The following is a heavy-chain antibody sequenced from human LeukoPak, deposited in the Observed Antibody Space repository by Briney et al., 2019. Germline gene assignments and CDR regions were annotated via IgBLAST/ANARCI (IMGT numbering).Heavy chain of an antibody. CDR1: GFTFSSYA. CDR2: IRYDGSNK. V-gene: IGHV3-30*02. D-gene: IGHD6-13*01. Sequence: PGGSLRLSCVASGFTFSSYAMSWVRQAPGKGLEWVAFIRYDGSNKYYADSVKGRFTISRDNSKNTLYLQMNSLRAEDTAVYYCAKDGRIAAARAIDYWGQGTLVTVSS. J-gene: IGHJ4*02. CDR3: AKDGRIAAARAIDY.